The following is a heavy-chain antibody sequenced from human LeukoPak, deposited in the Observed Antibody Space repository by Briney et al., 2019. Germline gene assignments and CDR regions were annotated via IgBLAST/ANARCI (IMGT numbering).Heavy chain of an antibody. Sequence: GGSLRLSCAASGFTVSSNYMSWVRQAPGKGLEWVSVIYSGGSTYYADSVKGRFTISRDNSKNTLYLQMNSLRAEDTAVYYCARERPGIAAAGYMDVWGKGTTVTVSS. J-gene: IGHJ6*03. CDR2: IYSGGST. D-gene: IGHD6-13*01. CDR1: GFTVSSNY. V-gene: IGHV3-66*01. CDR3: ARERPGIAAAGYMDV.